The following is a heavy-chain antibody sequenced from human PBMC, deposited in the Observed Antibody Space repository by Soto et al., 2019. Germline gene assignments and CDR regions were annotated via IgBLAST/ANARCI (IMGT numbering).Heavy chain of an antibody. Sequence: ASVKVSCKASGGTFSSYAISWVRQAPGQGLEWMGGIIPIFGTANYAQKFQGRVTITADKSTSTAYMELSSLRSEDTAVYYCARWVGRYCGGGSCYYYYGMDVWGQGTTVTVSS. D-gene: IGHD2-15*01. J-gene: IGHJ6*02. CDR2: IIPIFGTA. CDR1: GGTFSSYA. V-gene: IGHV1-69*06. CDR3: ARWVGRYCGGGSCYYYYGMDV.